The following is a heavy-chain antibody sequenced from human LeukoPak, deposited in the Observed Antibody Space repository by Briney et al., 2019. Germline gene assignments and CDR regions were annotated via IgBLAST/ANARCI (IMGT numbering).Heavy chain of an antibody. Sequence: SETLSLTCTVSGGSISTYYWSWIRQPPGQGLEWIGYIYYSGSTNYNPSLKSRVTISVDTSKNQLSLTLSSVAAADTAVYYCARVAAGEMATLPGAFDIWGQGTMVTVSS. CDR3: ARVAAGEMATLPGAFDI. V-gene: IGHV4-59*01. J-gene: IGHJ3*02. CDR1: GGSISTYY. D-gene: IGHD5-24*01. CDR2: IYYSGST.